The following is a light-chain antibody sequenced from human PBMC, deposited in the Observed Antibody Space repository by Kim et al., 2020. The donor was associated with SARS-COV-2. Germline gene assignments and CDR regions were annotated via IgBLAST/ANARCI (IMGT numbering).Light chain of an antibody. V-gene: IGKV3-20*01. CDR3: QQYGGSPPYT. CDR1: QSVNNNY. CDR2: DAS. J-gene: IGKJ2*01. Sequence: PGERAPLSCRTSQSVNNNYLAWYQQKPDQAPRLLIYDASSRATGIPDRFSGSGSGTDFTLTISRLEPEDFAVYYCQQYGGSPPYTFGQGTKLEIK.